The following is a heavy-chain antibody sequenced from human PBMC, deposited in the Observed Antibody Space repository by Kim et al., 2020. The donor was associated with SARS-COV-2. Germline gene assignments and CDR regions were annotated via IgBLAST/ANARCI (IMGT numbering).Heavy chain of an antibody. V-gene: IGHV3-21*01. CDR2: ISSSSSYI. J-gene: IGHJ4*02. Sequence: GGSLRLSCAASGFTFSSYSMNWVRQAPGKGLEWVSSISSSSSYIYYADSVKGRFTISRDNAKNSLYLQMNSLRAEDTAVYYCASDRDYDYVWGSYRPLGYWGQGTLVTVSS. CDR1: GFTFSSYS. D-gene: IGHD3-16*02. CDR3: ASDRDYDYVWGSYRPLGY.